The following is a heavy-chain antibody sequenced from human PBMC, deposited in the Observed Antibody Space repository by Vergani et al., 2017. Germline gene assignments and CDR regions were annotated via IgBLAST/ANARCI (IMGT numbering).Heavy chain of an antibody. J-gene: IGHJ4*02. Sequence: EVQLVQSGAEVKKPGESLKISCEGSGYTFTDYWVGWVRQKPGKGLEWMGVVYARDSITRYSLSFEGQVTISADKSINTAYLQWSNLKASDTAMYYCARAQGFSYNYGSDYWGQGTLVTVSS. CDR2: VYARDSIT. CDR3: ARAQGFSYNYGSDY. V-gene: IGHV5-51*01. D-gene: IGHD3-16*01. CDR1: GYTFTDYW.